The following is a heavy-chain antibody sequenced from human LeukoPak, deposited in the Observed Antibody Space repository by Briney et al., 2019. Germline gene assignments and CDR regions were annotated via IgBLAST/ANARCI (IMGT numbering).Heavy chain of an antibody. D-gene: IGHD3-9*01. CDR2: VNREGTTT. V-gene: IGHV3-74*03. Sequence: PGGSLRLSCAASGFTFNTYWMHWVLQAPGKGLVWVARVNREGTTTTYADSVKGRFTISRDNAKNTLYLQMNNLRAEDTAVYYCARDLDWILFDYWGQGTLVSVSS. J-gene: IGHJ4*02. CDR1: GFTFNTYW. CDR3: ARDLDWILFDY.